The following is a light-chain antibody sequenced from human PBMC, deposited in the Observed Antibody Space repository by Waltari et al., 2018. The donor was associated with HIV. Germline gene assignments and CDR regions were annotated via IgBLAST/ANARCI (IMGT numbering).Light chain of an antibody. V-gene: IGKV3-11*01. J-gene: IGKJ3*01. CDR3: QQRSTWPRT. CDR1: QSVSSY. CDR2: DVS. Sequence: EIVLTQSPATLSLSPGERATLSCRASQSVSSYLAWYQQKPGQAPRLLIYDVSNSATGIPARFSGSGSGTDFTLTISSLEPEDFAVYYCQQRSTWPRTFGPGTKVDIK.